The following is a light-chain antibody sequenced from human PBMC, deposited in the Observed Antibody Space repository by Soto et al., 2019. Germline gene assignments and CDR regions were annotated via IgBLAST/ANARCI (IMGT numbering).Light chain of an antibody. V-gene: IGLV2-14*01. J-gene: IGLJ2*01. CDR2: DVS. Sequence: QSLLTQPPSLSGSPGQSITISCTGTSSDVGGYNYVSWYQQHPGKAPKLMIYDVSNRPSGVSNRFSGSKSGNTASLTISGLQAEDEADYYCSSYTSSSTLVFGGGNKVTV. CDR1: SSDVGGYNY. CDR3: SSYTSSSTLV.